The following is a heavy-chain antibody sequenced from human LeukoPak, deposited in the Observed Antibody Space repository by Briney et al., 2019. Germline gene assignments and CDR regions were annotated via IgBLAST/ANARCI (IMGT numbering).Heavy chain of an antibody. V-gene: IGHV3-23*01. CDR1: GFTFSSYA. CDR2: ISGRGVST. Sequence: GGSLRLSCAASGFTFSSYAMSWVHQAPGKGLEWFSAISGRGVSTYYADSVKGRFTISRDNSKNTLYLQMNSLRAEDTAVYYCAKIHEDDYGDYGGMTWDWFDPWGQGTLVTVSS. D-gene: IGHD4-17*01. CDR3: AKIHEDDYGDYGGMTWDWFDP. J-gene: IGHJ5*02.